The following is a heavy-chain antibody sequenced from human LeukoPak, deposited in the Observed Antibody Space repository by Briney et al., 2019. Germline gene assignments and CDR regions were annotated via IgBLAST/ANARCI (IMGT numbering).Heavy chain of an antibody. J-gene: IGHJ4*02. V-gene: IGHV4-39*01. Sequence: SETLSLTCTVSGGSISSSSDYWGWIRQPPGKGLEWIGSIYYSGSTYCNPSLKSRVTISVDTSKNQFSLKLSSVTAADTAVYSCARHSFSSGWKSFDYWGQGTLVTVSS. CDR3: ARHSFSSGWKSFDY. D-gene: IGHD6-19*01. CDR2: IYYSGST. CDR1: GGSISSSSDY.